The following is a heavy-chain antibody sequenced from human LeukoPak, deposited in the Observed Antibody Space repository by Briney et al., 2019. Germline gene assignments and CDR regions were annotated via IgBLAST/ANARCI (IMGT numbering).Heavy chain of an antibody. V-gene: IGHV3-33*01. D-gene: IGHD3-3*02. CDR1: GFTFSSYG. Sequence: GRSLRLSCAASGFTFSSYGMHWVRQAPGKGLECVAVIWYDGSNKYYADSVKGRFTISRDNSKNTLYLQMNSLRAEDTAVYYCARWSHFWSGLSGFDYWGQGTLVTVSS. J-gene: IGHJ4*02. CDR3: ARWSHFWSGLSGFDY. CDR2: IWYDGSNK.